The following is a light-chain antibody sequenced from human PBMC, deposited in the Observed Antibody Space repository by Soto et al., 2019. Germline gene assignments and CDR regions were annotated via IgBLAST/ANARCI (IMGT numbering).Light chain of an antibody. CDR3: QQYHDWPWT. CDR2: GAF. CDR1: QTIFSN. J-gene: IGKJ1*01. V-gene: IGKV3-15*01. Sequence: EIVMTQSPGTLSVSPGDRATLSCRASQTIFSNLAWYQQKPGQAPRLLIYGAFTRAIGIPGRFSGSGSGTEFTLTIRSRQSEDFAVYSCQQYHDWPWTFGQGTKVEVQ.